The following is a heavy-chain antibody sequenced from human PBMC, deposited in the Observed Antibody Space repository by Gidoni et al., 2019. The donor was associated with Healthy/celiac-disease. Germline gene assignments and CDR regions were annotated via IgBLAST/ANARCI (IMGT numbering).Heavy chain of an antibody. CDR3: ARLVARNIGAIDY. V-gene: IGHV1-2*02. CDR2: INPNSGGT. D-gene: IGHD6-13*01. Sequence: QVQLVQSWAEVKKPGASVKVFCKASGYTFTGYYMHWVRQAPGQGLEWMGWINPNSGGTNYAQKFQGRVTMTRDTSISTAYMELSRLRSDDTAVYYCARLVARNIGAIDYWGQGTLVTVSS. J-gene: IGHJ4*02. CDR1: GYTFTGYY.